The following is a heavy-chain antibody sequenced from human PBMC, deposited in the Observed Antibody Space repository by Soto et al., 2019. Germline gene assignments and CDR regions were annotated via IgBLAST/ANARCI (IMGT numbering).Heavy chain of an antibody. V-gene: IGHV3-30*03. CDR2: ISYDGSDK. CDR1: GFTFSSYG. Sequence: QVPLVESGGGVVQPGRSLRLSCAASGFTFSSYGMHWVRQAPGKGLEWVALISYDGSDKYYADSVEGRFTISRDNSKNTLYLQMNSLRVEDTAVYYCGAGQYFSDYWGQGTLVTVSS. CDR3: GAGQYFSDY. J-gene: IGHJ4*02. D-gene: IGHD6-13*01.